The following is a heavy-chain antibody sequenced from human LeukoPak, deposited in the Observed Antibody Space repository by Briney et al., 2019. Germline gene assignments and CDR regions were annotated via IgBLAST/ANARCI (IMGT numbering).Heavy chain of an antibody. D-gene: IGHD3-3*01. CDR1: GGSISSYY. V-gene: IGHV4-4*07. CDR2: XYTSGST. CDR3: ARDSGDFWSGYTPYFDY. Sequence: SETLSLTCTVSGGSISSYYWSWIRQPAGKGLEXXXXXYTSGSTNYNPSLKSRVTMSVDTSKNQFSLKLSSVTAADTAVYYCARDSGDFWSGYTPYFDYWGQGTLVTVSS. J-gene: IGHJ4*02.